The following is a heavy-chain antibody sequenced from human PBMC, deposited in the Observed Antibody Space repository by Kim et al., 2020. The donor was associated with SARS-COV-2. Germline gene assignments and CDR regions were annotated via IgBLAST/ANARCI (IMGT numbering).Heavy chain of an antibody. CDR3: ARGPGGGIAVAGHYDY. Sequence: SLKSRVTISVDTSKNQFSLKLSSVTAADTAVYYCARGPGGGIAVAGHYDYWGQGTLVTVSS. D-gene: IGHD6-19*01. J-gene: IGHJ4*02. V-gene: IGHV4-59*09.